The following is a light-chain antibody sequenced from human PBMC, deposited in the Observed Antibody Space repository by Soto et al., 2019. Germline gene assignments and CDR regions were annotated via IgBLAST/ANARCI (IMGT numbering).Light chain of an antibody. CDR2: EVI. V-gene: IGLV2-14*01. CDR1: SSDIGRHDY. CDR3: SSYSSGSTLLL. J-gene: IGLJ2*01. Sequence: QSALTQPASVSGPHGQSITISCTGSSSDIGRHDYVSWYQHHPGKVPKVIIYEVIHRPSGVSHRFSGSKSGNTASLTISVLQAADEADYYCSSYSSGSTLLLFGGGTQLTVL.